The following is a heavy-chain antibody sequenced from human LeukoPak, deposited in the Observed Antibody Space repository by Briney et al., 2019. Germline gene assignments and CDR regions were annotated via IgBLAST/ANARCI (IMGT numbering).Heavy chain of an antibody. CDR2: ISGSGGST. J-gene: IGHJ4*02. CDR3: AKYIGSGWWLVGYFDY. V-gene: IGHV3-23*01. Sequence: GSLRLSCAASGFTFGSYAMSWVRQAPGKGLEWVSAISGSGGSTYYADSVKGRFTISRDNSKNTLYLQMNSLRAEDTAVYYCAKYIGSGWWLVGYFDYWGQGTLVTVSS. D-gene: IGHD6-19*01. CDR1: GFTFGSYA.